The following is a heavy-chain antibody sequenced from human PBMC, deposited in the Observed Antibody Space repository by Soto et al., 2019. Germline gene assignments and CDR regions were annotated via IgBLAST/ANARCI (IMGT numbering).Heavy chain of an antibody. D-gene: IGHD3-16*02. V-gene: IGHV1-69*01. Sequence: QVQLVQSGAEVQKPGSSVKVSCKASGGTFSSYAISWVRQAPGQGLEWMGGIIPIFGTANYAQKFQGRVTIDADESTSTAYMELSSLRSEYTAVYYCAREKDWGSYRYTVFDYWGQGTLVTVS. J-gene: IGHJ4*02. CDR2: IIPIFGTA. CDR3: AREKDWGSYRYTVFDY. CDR1: GGTFSSYA.